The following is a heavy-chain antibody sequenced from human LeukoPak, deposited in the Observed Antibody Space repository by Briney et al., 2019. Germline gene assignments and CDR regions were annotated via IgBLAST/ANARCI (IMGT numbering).Heavy chain of an antibody. D-gene: IGHD5-18*01. CDR2: ISTYNDNT. CDR3: ARQVDTTMALPDY. V-gene: IGHV1-18*01. CDR1: GYTFTSYG. Sequence: EASVKVSCKTSGYTFTSYGMSWVRQAPGQRLEWMGWISTYNDNTNYAQKFRGRVTMTTDTSTSTVYMELRSLRPDDTAIHYCARQVDTTMALPDYWGQGTLVTVSS. J-gene: IGHJ4*02.